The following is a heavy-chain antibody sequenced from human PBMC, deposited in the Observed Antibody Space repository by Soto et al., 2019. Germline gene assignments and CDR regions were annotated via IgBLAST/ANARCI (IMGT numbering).Heavy chain of an antibody. CDR3: ARDEAAGLNDY. Sequence: QVQLVQSGAEVKKPGASVKVSCKASGYTFTSYGISWVRQAPGQGLEWMGWISAYNGNTKYAQKLQGRVTKSTNTYSSTDYMEVRSLRSDDKAVDYGARDEAAGLNDYWGQGTLVTVSS. CDR2: ISAYNGNT. V-gene: IGHV1-18*01. J-gene: IGHJ4*02. CDR1: GYTFTSYG. D-gene: IGHD6-13*01.